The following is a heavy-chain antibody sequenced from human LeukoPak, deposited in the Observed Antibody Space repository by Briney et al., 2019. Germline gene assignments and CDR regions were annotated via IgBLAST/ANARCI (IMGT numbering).Heavy chain of an antibody. Sequence: PGGSLRLSCAASGFTFSTYWMTWVRQAPGKGLEWVANIKLDGSDKYYVDSVKGRFTISRDNAKNSLYLQMNSLRAEDTAVYYCARESCSSTSCSYFDSWGQGTLVTVSS. D-gene: IGHD2-2*01. CDR1: GFTFSTYW. J-gene: IGHJ4*02. CDR2: IKLDGSDK. V-gene: IGHV3-7*01. CDR3: ARESCSSTSCSYFDS.